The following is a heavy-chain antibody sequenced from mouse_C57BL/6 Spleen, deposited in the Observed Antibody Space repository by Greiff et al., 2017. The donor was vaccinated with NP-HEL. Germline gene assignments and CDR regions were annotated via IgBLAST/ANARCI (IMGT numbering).Heavy chain of an antibody. CDR2: IDPNSGGT. Sequence: QVQLQQPGAELVKPGASVKLSCKASGYTFTSYWMHWVKQRPGRGLEWIGRIDPNSGGTKYNEKFKSKATLTVDKPSSTAYLQLSSLTSEDSAVYSCARSFTTVVAHWYFDVWGTGTTVTVSS. V-gene: IGHV1-72*01. CDR3: ARSFTTVVAHWYFDV. J-gene: IGHJ1*03. D-gene: IGHD1-1*01. CDR1: GYTFTSYW.